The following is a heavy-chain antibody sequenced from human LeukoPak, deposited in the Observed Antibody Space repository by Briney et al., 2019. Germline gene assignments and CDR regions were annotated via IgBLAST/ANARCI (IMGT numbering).Heavy chain of an antibody. CDR2: ISGSGGGT. V-gene: IGHV3-23*01. CDR3: AKAYYDSTGSSDY. D-gene: IGHD3-22*01. CDR1: GFTFSSYA. J-gene: IGHJ4*02. Sequence: GGSLRLSCAASGFTFSSYAMSWVRQAPGKGLEWVSGISGSGGGTFYADSVKGRFTISRDNSRSTLSLQMNSLRAEDTAVYYCAKAYYDSTGSSDYWGQGTLVTVSS.